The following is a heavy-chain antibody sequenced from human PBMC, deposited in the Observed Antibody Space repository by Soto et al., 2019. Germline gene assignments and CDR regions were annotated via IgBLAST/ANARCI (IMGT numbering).Heavy chain of an antibody. Sequence: SGPTLVNPTQTLTLTCTFSGFSLSSRGVGVGWIRQPPGKALEWLALIYWDDDKRYCPSLKSSLTITKDTSRNQVVLTVTNMDPVDTATYYCAHSPYYYGSASYYNPMFFDNWGQGILVTVSS. D-gene: IGHD3-10*01. CDR2: IYWDDDK. CDR1: GFSLSSRGVG. CDR3: AHSPYYYGSASYYNPMFFDN. V-gene: IGHV2-5*02. J-gene: IGHJ4*02.